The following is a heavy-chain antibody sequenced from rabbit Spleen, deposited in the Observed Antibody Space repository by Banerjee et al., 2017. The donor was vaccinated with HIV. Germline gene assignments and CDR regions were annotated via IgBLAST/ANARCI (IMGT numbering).Heavy chain of an antibody. CDR1: GFDLNSYNY. D-gene: IGHD4-2*01. V-gene: IGHV1S40*01. CDR2: IYAGSSGNT. Sequence: QSLEESGGGLVKPEGSLTLTCKTSGFDLNSYNYMCWVRQAPGKGLEWIACIYAGSSGNTYYATWAQGRFTISKTSSTTVTLQMTSLTAADTATYFCARNGAGSNFAFKLWGPGTLVTVS. CDR3: ARNGAGSNFAFKL. J-gene: IGHJ4*01.